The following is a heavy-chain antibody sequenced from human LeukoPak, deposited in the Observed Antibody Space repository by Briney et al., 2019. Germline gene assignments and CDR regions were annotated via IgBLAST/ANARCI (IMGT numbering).Heavy chain of an antibody. D-gene: IGHD6-19*01. J-gene: IGHJ4*02. CDR1: GFTFSSYA. Sequence: PGGSLRLSCAASGFTFSSYAMHWVRQAPGKGLEWVAVISYDGSNKYYADSVKGRFTISRDNSKNTLYLQMNSLRAEDTAVYYCARDHSSGWYLVVEKMTQPDYWGQGTLVTVSS. CDR2: ISYDGSNK. CDR3: ARDHSSGWYLVVEKMTQPDY. V-gene: IGHV3-30*04.